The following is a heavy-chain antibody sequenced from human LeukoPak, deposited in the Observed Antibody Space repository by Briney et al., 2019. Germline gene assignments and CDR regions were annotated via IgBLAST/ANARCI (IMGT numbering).Heavy chain of an antibody. D-gene: IGHD6-6*01. J-gene: IGHJ4*02. Sequence: ASVKVSCKASGYTFTGYYLHWVRQAPGQGLEWMGWINPNSGGTKYAQKFQGRVTMTRDTSISTAYMELSRLRSDDTAVYYCARDPQYSSSPLDYWGRGTLVTVSS. CDR3: ARDPQYSSSPLDY. CDR2: INPNSGGT. CDR1: GYTFTGYY. V-gene: IGHV1-2*02.